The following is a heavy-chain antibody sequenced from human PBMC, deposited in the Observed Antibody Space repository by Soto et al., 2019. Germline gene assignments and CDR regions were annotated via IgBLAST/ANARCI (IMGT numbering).Heavy chain of an antibody. CDR1: GGSISSSSYY. CDR2: IYYSGST. CDR3: ASPKIAFYNWFDP. J-gene: IGHJ5*02. V-gene: IGHV4-39*01. Sequence: QLQLQESGPGLVKPSETLSLTCTVSGGSISSSSYYWGWIRQPPGKGLEWIGSIYYSGSTYYNPSSKSRVTISVDTSKNPCSLKLSSVTAADTAVYYCASPKIAFYNWFDPWGQGTLVTVSS. D-gene: IGHD3-3*02.